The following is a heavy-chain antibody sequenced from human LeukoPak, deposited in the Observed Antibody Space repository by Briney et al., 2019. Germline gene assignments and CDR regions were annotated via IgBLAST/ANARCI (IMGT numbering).Heavy chain of an antibody. V-gene: IGHV3-53*01. Sequence: GGSLRLSCAASGFTVSSNYMSWVRQAPGKGLEWVSVIYSGGTTYYADSVKGRFTISRDNSKNTLYLQMNSLRAEDTAVYYCARDGYGNNYMDVWGKGTTVTVSS. D-gene: IGHD1/OR15-1a*01. J-gene: IGHJ6*03. CDR2: IYSGGTT. CDR1: GFTVSSNY. CDR3: ARDGYGNNYMDV.